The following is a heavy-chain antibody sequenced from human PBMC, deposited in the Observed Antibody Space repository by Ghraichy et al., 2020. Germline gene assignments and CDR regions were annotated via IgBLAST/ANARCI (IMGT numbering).Heavy chain of an antibody. V-gene: IGHV3-23*01. CDR2: ISGGSAGT. J-gene: IGHJ4*02. CDR1: GFIFSDYA. D-gene: IGHD3-22*01. Sequence: GGSLRLSCAASGFIFSDYAMAWVRQAPGKGLEWVSTISGGSAGTYYADSVKGRFAISRDNSKNTLYLEMHSLRVEDMAVYYCAKSNYYDSRGGFDYWGQGTLVTVSS. CDR3: AKSNYYDSRGGFDY.